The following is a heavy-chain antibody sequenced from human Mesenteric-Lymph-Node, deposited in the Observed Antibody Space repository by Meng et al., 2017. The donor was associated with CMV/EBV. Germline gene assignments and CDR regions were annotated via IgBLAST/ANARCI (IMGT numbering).Heavy chain of an antibody. CDR1: GFTFSSYA. D-gene: IGHD3-16*01. CDR2: ISGSGGST. Sequence: GESLKISCAASGFTFSSYAMSWVRQAPGKGLEWVSAISGSGGSTYYADSVKGRFTISRDNSKNTLYLQMNSLRAEDTAVYYCANPPFASEDSFDYWGQGTLVTVSS. J-gene: IGHJ4*02. CDR3: ANPPFASEDSFDY. V-gene: IGHV3-23*01.